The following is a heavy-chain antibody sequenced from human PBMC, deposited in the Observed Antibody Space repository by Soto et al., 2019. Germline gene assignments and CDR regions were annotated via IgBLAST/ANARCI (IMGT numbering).Heavy chain of an antibody. CDR1: GGTFSSYA. J-gene: IGHJ6*02. CDR2: IIPIFGTA. D-gene: IGHD5-18*01. V-gene: IGHV1-69*12. Sequence: QVQLVQSGAEVKKPGSSVKVSCKASGGTFSSYAISWVRQAPGQGLEWMGGIIPIFGTANYAQKFQGRVTITADESTSTAYMELSSLRSEDTAVYYCARDVVDTAMVGGYYYYYGMDVWVQGTTVTVSS. CDR3: ARDVVDTAMVGGYYYYYGMDV.